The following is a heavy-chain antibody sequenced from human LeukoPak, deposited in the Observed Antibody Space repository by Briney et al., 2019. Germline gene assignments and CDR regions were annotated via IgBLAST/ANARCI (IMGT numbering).Heavy chain of an antibody. V-gene: IGHV1-18*01. CDR2: ISAYNGNT. CDR3: ARAKAVDSTYYDFWSGYLGY. Sequence: ASVKVSCKASGYTFTSYGISWVRQAPGQGLEWMGWISAYNGNTNYAQKLQGRVTMTTDTSTSTAYMELRSLRSDDTAVYHCARAKAVDSTYYDFWSGYLGYWGQGTLVTVSS. CDR1: GYTFTSYG. J-gene: IGHJ4*02. D-gene: IGHD3-3*01.